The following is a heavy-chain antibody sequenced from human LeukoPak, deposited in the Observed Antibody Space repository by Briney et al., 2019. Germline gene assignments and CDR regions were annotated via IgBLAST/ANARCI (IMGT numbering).Heavy chain of an antibody. J-gene: IGHJ6*03. V-gene: IGHV1-69*01. CDR2: IIPIFGTA. Sequence: SVKVSCKASGGTFSSYAISWVRQAPGQGLEWMGGIIPIFGTANYAQKFQGRVTITADESTSTAYMELSSLRSEDTAVYYCARVPHEYSYGSHYYYYYMDVWGKGTTVTISS. D-gene: IGHD5-18*01. CDR1: GGTFSSYA. CDR3: ARVPHEYSYGSHYYYYYMDV.